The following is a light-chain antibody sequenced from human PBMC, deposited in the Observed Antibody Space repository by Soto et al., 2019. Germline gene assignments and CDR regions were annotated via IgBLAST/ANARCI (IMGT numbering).Light chain of an antibody. CDR1: QTINSF. J-gene: IGKJ1*01. V-gene: IGKV1-39*01. CDR2: GAS. CDR3: QQSYSSVRT. Sequence: DIQMTQSPSSLSASVGDRVTITCRASQTINSFLNWYQQKPGKAPKLLIYGASTLQSGVPSRFSGSGSVTDFTLTISSLQPEDFAVYYCQQSYSSVRTFGQGTKVEVK.